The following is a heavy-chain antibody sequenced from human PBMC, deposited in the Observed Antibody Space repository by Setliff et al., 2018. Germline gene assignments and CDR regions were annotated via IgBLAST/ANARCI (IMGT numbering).Heavy chain of an antibody. CDR2: ISAYNGNT. J-gene: IGHJ6*03. Sequence: ASVKVSCKASGYTFTSYGISWVRQAPGQGLEWMGWISAYNGNTNYAQKLQGRVTMTTDTSTSTAYMELRSLRSDDTAVYYCATGGQINYNFWSGYGVDYYMDIWGKGTTVTV. V-gene: IGHV1-18*01. CDR3: ATGGQINYNFWSGYGVDYYMDI. D-gene: IGHD3-3*01. CDR1: GYTFTSYG.